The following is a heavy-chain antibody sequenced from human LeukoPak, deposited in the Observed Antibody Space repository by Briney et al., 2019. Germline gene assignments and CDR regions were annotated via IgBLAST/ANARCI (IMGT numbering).Heavy chain of an antibody. CDR2: IYGGGST. CDR1: GLTLSSNF. Sequence: GGSLRLSCAATGLTLSSNFMSWVRQAPGKGLEWVSVIYGGGSTYYADSVKGRFTISRDTPKNTLYLQMNSLRVEDTAVYYCASWPGGWYGEDSWGRGTLVTVSS. D-gene: IGHD6-19*01. CDR3: ASWPGGWYGEDS. V-gene: IGHV3-53*01. J-gene: IGHJ4*02.